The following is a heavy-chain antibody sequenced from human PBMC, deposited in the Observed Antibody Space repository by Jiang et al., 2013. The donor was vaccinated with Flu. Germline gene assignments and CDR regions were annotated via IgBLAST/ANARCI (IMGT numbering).Heavy chain of an antibody. Sequence: TVSGGSISSSSYYWGWIRQPQGRGWSGLGVSIIVGAPTTTRPSKSRVTISVDTSKNQFSLKLSSVTAADTAVYYCASVTSSSWYRVDYWGQGTLVTVSS. D-gene: IGHD6-13*01. CDR1: GGSISSSSYY. V-gene: IGHV4-39*01. CDR3: ASVTSSSWYRVDY. J-gene: IGHJ4*02. CDR2: SIIVGAP.